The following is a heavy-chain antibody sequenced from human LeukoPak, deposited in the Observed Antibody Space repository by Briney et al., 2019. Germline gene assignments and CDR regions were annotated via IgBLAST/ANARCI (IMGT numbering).Heavy chain of an antibody. CDR2: IYYSGSA. CDR3: ARRPPWVYYFDY. J-gene: IGHJ4*02. CDR1: GGSISGYY. V-gene: IGHV4-59*08. Sequence: SVTLSLTCTVSGGSISGYYWSWIRQSPGKGLEWVGYIYYSGSANYNPSLKSRVTISVHTSKNQFSLRLISATAADTAVYYCARRPPWVYYFDYWGQGALVTVSS. D-gene: IGHD3-16*01.